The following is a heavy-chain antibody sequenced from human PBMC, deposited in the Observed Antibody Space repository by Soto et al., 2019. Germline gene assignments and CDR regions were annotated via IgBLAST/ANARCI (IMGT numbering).Heavy chain of an antibody. CDR3: ASPSHTVTIGRYGMDV. D-gene: IGHD4-17*01. J-gene: IGHJ6*02. CDR2: IFYSGST. Sequence: PSETLSLTCTVSSGSISSTIYSWDGIRQPPGKGLEWIGSIFYSGSTYYNPSLKSRVTISVDTSKNQFSLTLTSVTAADTAVYYCASPSHTVTIGRYGMDVWGQGTTVTVSS. CDR1: SGSISSTIYS. V-gene: IGHV4-39*01.